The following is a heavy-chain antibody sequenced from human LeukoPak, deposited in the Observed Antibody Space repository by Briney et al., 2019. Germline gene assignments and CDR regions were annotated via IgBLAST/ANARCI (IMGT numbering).Heavy chain of an antibody. CDR1: GFTFSSYA. V-gene: IGHV3-23*01. D-gene: IGHD6-6*01. Sequence: PGGSLGLSCAASGFTFSSYAMSWVRQAPGKGLEWVSAISGSGGSTYYADSVKGRLTISRDNSKNTLYLQINSLRAEDTAVYYCARSSYSSSSSVWGQGTMVTVSS. J-gene: IGHJ3*01. CDR3: ARSSYSSSSSV. CDR2: ISGSGGST.